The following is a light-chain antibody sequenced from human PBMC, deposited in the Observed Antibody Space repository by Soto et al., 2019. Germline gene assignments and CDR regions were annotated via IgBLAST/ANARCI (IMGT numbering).Light chain of an antibody. V-gene: IGLV1-44*01. CDR1: RSNIGSNN. CDR3: AAWDGSLNGVV. Sequence: QAVVTQPPSASGTPGQRVTISCSGSRSNIGSNNVNWYQHLPGTAPKLLIYSNNQRPSEVPDRFSGSKSGTSASLAISGLQAEDEADYYCAAWDGSLNGVVFGGGTKLTVL. J-gene: IGLJ2*01. CDR2: SNN.